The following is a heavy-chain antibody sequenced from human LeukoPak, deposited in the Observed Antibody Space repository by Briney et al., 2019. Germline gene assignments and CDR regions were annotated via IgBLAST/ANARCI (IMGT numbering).Heavy chain of an antibody. D-gene: IGHD4-17*01. V-gene: IGHV4-59*01. CDR3: ARERVYDDYAGVDP. CDR1: GGSISRYY. J-gene: IGHJ5*02. CDR2: IYYSGST. Sequence: SETLSLTCTVSGGSISRYYWSWIRQLPGKGLEWIGYIYYSGSTNYNPSLKSRVTISVDTSKKQFSLKLSSVTAADTAVYYCARERVYDDYAGVDPWGQGTLVTVSS.